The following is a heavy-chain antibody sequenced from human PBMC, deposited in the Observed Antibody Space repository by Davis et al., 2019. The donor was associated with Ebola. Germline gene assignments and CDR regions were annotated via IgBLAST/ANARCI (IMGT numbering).Heavy chain of an antibody. CDR3: ARPFLTGWDGDDAFDI. Sequence: GGSLRLSCAASGFTFSSYSMNWVRQAPGKGLEWVAVISYDGTNKYYADSVKGRFTISRDNSKNTLYLQMNSLRAEDTAVYYCARPFLTGWDGDDAFDIWGQGTMVTVSS. J-gene: IGHJ3*02. D-gene: IGHD3-9*01. CDR2: ISYDGTNK. V-gene: IGHV3-30*03. CDR1: GFTFSSYS.